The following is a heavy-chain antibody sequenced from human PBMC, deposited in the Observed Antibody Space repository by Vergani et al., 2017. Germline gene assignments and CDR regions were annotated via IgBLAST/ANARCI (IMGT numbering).Heavy chain of an antibody. V-gene: IGHV4-34*01. D-gene: IGHD3-10*01. CDR3: ARVRDHSMVRGVVDY. J-gene: IGHJ4*02. CDR2: INHSGST. CDR1: GGSFSGYY. Sequence: QVQLQQWGAGLLKPSETLPLTCAVYGGSFSGYYWSWIRQPPGKGLEWIGEINHSGSTNYNPSLKSRVTISVDTSKNQFSLKLSSVTAADTAVYYCARVRDHSMVRGVVDYWGQGTLVTVSS.